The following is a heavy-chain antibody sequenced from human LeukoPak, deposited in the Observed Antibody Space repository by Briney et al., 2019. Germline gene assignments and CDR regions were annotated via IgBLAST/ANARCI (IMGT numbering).Heavy chain of an antibody. D-gene: IGHD6-6*01. Sequence: GGSLRLSCAVSGFTFSSYATNWVRQAPGKGLEWVAAIRSGGGSTYYADSVKGRFTISRDNSKNTLYLQMNSLRDEDTAVYYCAKALYSTSWGGYMDVWGKGTTVTVSS. V-gene: IGHV3-23*01. CDR2: IRSGGGST. CDR3: AKALYSTSWGGYMDV. J-gene: IGHJ6*03. CDR1: GFTFSSYA.